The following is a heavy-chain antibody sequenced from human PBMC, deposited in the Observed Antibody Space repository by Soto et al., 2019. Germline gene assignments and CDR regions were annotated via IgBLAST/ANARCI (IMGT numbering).Heavy chain of an antibody. CDR1: GYTYSSYA. D-gene: IGHD3-3*01. CDR3: AKDHGHPASFFRFRAFDY. Sequence: EVQLLESGGGLVQPGGSLRLSCGASGYTYSSYAMSWVRQAPGKGLEWVSAISGSGGSTYYADSVKGRFTISRDNSKNTLYLQMNSLRAEDTAVYYCAKDHGHPASFFRFRAFDYWGQGTLVTVSS. CDR2: ISGSGGST. V-gene: IGHV3-23*01. J-gene: IGHJ4*02.